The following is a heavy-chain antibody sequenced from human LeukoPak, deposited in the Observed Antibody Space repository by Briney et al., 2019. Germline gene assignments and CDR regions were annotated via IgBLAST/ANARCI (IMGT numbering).Heavy chain of an antibody. CDR1: GFTFDDYA. CDR2: ISWNSGTI. D-gene: IGHD3-10*01. J-gene: IGHJ3*02. V-gene: IGHV3-9*01. CDR3: AKESNYYGSGSYLGANAFDI. Sequence: GRSLRLSCSPSGFTFDDYAMHWVRQAPGKGLEWVSGISWNSGTIGYADSVKGRFTISRDNAKNSLYLQMNSLRAEDTALYYCAKESNYYGSGSYLGANAFDIWGQGTMVTVSS.